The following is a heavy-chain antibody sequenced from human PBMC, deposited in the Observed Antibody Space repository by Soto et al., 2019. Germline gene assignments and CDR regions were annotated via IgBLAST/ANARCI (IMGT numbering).Heavy chain of an antibody. D-gene: IGHD6-13*01. CDR1: GFTFSTYA. CDR2: ISVGGAAT. Sequence: GGSLRLSCAASGFTFSTYAMNWVRQAPGQGLEWVSTISVGGAATYYADSVKGRFTISRDNSKNTLYLQMNSLRAEDTAVYYCARDFWVAAAEHFDYWGQGTLVTVSS. J-gene: IGHJ4*02. CDR3: ARDFWVAAAEHFDY. V-gene: IGHV3-23*01.